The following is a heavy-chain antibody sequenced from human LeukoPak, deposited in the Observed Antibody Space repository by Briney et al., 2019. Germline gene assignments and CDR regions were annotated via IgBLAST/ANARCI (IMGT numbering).Heavy chain of an antibody. Sequence: SETLSLTCTVSGGSISSSSYYWGWIRQPPGKGLEWIGSIYYSGSTYYNPSLKSRVTISVDTSKNQFSLKLSSVTAADTAVYYCARRIAKNWFDPWGQGTLVTVSS. CDR2: IYYSGST. CDR1: GGSISSSSYY. CDR3: ARRIAKNWFDP. J-gene: IGHJ5*02. V-gene: IGHV4-39*07. D-gene: IGHD6-13*01.